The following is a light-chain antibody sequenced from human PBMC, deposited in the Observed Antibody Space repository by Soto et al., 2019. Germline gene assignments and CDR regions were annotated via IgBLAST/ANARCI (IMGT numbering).Light chain of an antibody. J-gene: IGLJ2*01. CDR3: QVWDTSGDHVV. CDR2: YDR. CDR1: NIRSKS. Sequence: SYELTQPPSVSVAPGETAGITCAGKNIRSKSVHWYQQKPGQAPVLVIYYDRDRPSGLPERFSGSNTGNTATLTITGVEAGDEADYYCQVWDTSGDHVVFGGGTKLTVL. V-gene: IGLV3-21*04.